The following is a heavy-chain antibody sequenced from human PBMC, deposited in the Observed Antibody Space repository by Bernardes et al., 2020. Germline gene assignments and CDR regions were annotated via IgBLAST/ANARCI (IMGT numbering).Heavy chain of an antibody. CDR2: ISGSGERT. CDR1: GFIFNKYA. D-gene: IGHD2-2*02. V-gene: IGHV3-23*01. Sequence: GGSLRLSCEASGFIFNKYAMSWVRQTPSKGLEWVSSISGSGERTYYRDSVKGRFTISRDNSKNTVFLLMSSLRAEDTAVYYCSLGVVPAAIDHYYGTDVWGQGTTVTASS. CDR3: SLGVVPAAIDHYYGTDV. J-gene: IGHJ6*02.